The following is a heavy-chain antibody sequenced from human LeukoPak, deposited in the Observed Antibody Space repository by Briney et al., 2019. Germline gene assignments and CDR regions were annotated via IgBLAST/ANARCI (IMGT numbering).Heavy chain of an antibody. CDR1: GYSFTSYR. CDR3: ARGGAYCGGDCYSGKDY. J-gene: IGHJ4*02. D-gene: IGHD2-21*02. Sequence: GESLKISCKGSGYSFTSYRIGWVRQMPGKGLEWMGIIYPGDSDTRYSPSFQGQVTISADKSISTAYLQWSSLKASDTAMYYCARGGAYCGGDCYSGKDYWGQGTLVTVSS. V-gene: IGHV5-51*01. CDR2: IYPGDSDT.